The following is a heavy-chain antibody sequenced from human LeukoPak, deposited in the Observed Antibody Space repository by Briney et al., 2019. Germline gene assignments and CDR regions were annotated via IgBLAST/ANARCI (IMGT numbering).Heavy chain of an antibody. CDR2: IYYSGST. V-gene: IGHV4-39*01. D-gene: IGHD6-6*01. CDR3: ATYSWQLVEGYNWFDP. CDR1: GGSISSSTYY. Sequence: PSETLSLTCTVSGGSISSSTYYWGWIRQPPGKGLEWIGSIYYSGSTYYNPSLKSRVTISVDTSKNRFSLKLSSVTAADTAVYYCATYSWQLVEGYNWFDPWGQGALVTVSS. J-gene: IGHJ5*02.